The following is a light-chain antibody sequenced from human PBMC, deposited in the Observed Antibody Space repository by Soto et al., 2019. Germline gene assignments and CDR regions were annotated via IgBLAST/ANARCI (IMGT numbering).Light chain of an antibody. J-gene: IGKJ4*01. CDR3: QQRSNWPAT. CDR2: DAS. CDR1: QRVSSY. V-gene: IGKV3-11*01. Sequence: EIVLTQSPATLSLSPGERAALSCRASQRVSSYLAWYQQKPGQASSLLIYDASKIATGIPARFSGSGSVTDFTLTISSLEPEDFAVYFCQQRSNWPATFGGGTKVEI.